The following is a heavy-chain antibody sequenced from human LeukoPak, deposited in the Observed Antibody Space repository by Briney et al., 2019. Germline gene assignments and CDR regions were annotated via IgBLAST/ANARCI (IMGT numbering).Heavy chain of an antibody. J-gene: IGHJ5*02. Sequence: ASVKVSCKASGYTFTSYGISWVRQAPGQGLEWMGWISAYNGNTNYAQKLQGRVTMTTDTSTSTAYMELRSLRSDDTTVYYCARERGDYGDYGINWFDRWGQGTLVTVSS. CDR3: ARERGDYGDYGINWFDR. CDR2: ISAYNGNT. D-gene: IGHD4-17*01. CDR1: GYTFTSYG. V-gene: IGHV1-18*01.